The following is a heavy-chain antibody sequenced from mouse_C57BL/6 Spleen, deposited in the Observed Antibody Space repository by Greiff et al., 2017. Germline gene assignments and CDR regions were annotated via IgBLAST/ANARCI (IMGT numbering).Heavy chain of an antibody. CDR3: ARQDYGRPFDY. CDR2: INSDGGST. V-gene: IGHV5-2*01. Sequence: DVKLVESGGGLVQPGESLKLSCESNEYEFPSHDMSWVRKTPETRLELVAAINSDGGSTYYPETMARRLIISRDNTKKTLYLQMSSLRSEDTALYYCARQDYGRPFDYWGQGTTLTVSS. J-gene: IGHJ2*01. CDR1: EYEFPSHD. D-gene: IGHD1-1*01.